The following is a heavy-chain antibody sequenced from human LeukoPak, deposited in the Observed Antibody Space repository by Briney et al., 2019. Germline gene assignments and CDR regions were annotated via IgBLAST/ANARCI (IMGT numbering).Heavy chain of an antibody. J-gene: IGHJ5*02. CDR3: ARLGDSGGYSNPTSWLDP. Sequence: GESLKISCKGSGYSFTRYWIDWVRQMPGKGLEWMGIIYPGDSDTRYSPSFQGQVTISADKSISTAYLQWSSLKASDTAMYYCARLGDSGGYSNPTSWLDPWGQGTLVTVSS. CDR1: GYSFTRYW. V-gene: IGHV5-51*01. D-gene: IGHD3-22*01. CDR2: IYPGDSDT.